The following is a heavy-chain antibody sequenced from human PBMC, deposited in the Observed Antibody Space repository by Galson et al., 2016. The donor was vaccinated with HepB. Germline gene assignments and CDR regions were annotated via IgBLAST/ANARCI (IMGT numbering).Heavy chain of an antibody. Sequence: SETLSLTCNVSGEAVNSEHNYWTWIRQTPEKTLEWIGYVYYSGSTIYNPSLGSRLTISLDMSKNQFSLTLTSVTAADTATYFCARDRRSYSFPTYFYYGLDVWGPGTRVIVSS. CDR2: VYYSGST. CDR1: GEAVNSEHNY. CDR3: ARDRRSYSFPTYFYYGLDV. J-gene: IGHJ6*02. D-gene: IGHD2/OR15-2a*01. V-gene: IGHV4-61*01.